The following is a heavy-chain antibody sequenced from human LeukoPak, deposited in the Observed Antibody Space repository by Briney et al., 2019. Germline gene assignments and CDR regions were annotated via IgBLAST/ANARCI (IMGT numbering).Heavy chain of an antibody. Sequence: PGGSLRLSCAASGSTFSSYAMSWVRQAPGKGLEWVSAISGSGGSTYYADSVKGRFTISRDNSKNTLYLQMNSLRAEDTAVYYCAKNPHVLLWFGELSYWGQGTLVTVSS. CDR1: GSTFSSYA. D-gene: IGHD3-10*01. J-gene: IGHJ4*02. V-gene: IGHV3-23*01. CDR2: ISGSGGST. CDR3: AKNPHVLLWFGELSY.